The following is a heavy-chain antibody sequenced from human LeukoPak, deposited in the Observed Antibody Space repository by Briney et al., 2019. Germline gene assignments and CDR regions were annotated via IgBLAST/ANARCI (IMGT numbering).Heavy chain of an antibody. V-gene: IGHV3-7*01. Sequence: PGGSLRLSCAASGFTLSSYWMSWVRQAPGKGLEWVANIKQDGSEKYYVDSVKGRFTISRDNAKNSLYLQMNSLRAEDTAVYYCARDHYYGSGTSYYYFDYWGQGTLVTVSS. CDR1: GFTLSSYW. CDR2: IKQDGSEK. J-gene: IGHJ4*02. CDR3: ARDHYYGSGTSYYYFDY. D-gene: IGHD3-10*01.